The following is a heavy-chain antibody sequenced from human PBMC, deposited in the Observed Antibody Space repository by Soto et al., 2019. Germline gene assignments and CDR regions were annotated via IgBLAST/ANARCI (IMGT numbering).Heavy chain of an antibody. D-gene: IGHD1-26*01. J-gene: IGHJ6*02. CDR3: ARSGSVPYSCYGLDV. Sequence: QVQLVQSGAEVRKPGASVKVSCKTSGYTFSRSGISWVRQAPGQGLEWMGWISTYSGDANYAQKLQGRVTMTTDTSTSTAFMELGSLTSDDTAVYYCARSGSVPYSCYGLDVWGQGTTVTVSS. CDR1: GYTFSRSG. V-gene: IGHV1-18*01. CDR2: ISTYSGDA.